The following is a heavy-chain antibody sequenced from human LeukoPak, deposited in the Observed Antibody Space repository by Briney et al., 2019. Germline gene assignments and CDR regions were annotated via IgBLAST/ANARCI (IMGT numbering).Heavy chain of an antibody. V-gene: IGHV3-7*05. CDR1: GLTFSRYW. CDR3: ARQLSGWYDADPY. J-gene: IGHJ4*02. D-gene: IGHD6-19*01. Sequence: GGSLRLSCAASGLTFSRYWMSWVRQAPGKGLEWVANIKEDGSRNHYADSVKGRFTISRDNAKNSLYLQMSSLRAEDTAVYYCARQLSGWYDADPYWGQGTLVTVSS. CDR2: IKEDGSRN.